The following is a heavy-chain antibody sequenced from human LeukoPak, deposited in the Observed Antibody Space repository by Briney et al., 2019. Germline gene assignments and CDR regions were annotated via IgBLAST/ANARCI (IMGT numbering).Heavy chain of an antibody. CDR3: ARDRRVASLDY. Sequence: PGGSLRLSCSASGLTLSGYWMHWVRQIPGKGLVWVSRIDSDGSGTSYADSVKGRFTISRDNSKNTLYLQMNSLRAEDTAVYYCARDRRVASLDYWGQGTLVTVSS. V-gene: IGHV3-74*01. J-gene: IGHJ4*02. CDR2: IDSDGSGT. D-gene: IGHD5-12*01. CDR1: GLTLSGYW.